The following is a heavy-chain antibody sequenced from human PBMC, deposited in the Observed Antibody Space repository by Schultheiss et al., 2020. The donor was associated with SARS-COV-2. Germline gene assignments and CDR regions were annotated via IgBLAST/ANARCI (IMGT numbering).Heavy chain of an antibody. Sequence: GGSLRLSCAASGFTFSNAWMSWVRQAPGKGLEWVGRIKSKTDGGTTDYAAPVKGRFTISRDDSKNTLYLQMNSLKTEDTAVYYCTTDDPYSSGWYSDYWGQGTLVTVSS. D-gene: IGHD6-19*01. CDR3: TTDDPYSSGWYSDY. CDR1: GFTFSNAW. CDR2: IKSKTDGGTT. J-gene: IGHJ4*02. V-gene: IGHV3-15*01.